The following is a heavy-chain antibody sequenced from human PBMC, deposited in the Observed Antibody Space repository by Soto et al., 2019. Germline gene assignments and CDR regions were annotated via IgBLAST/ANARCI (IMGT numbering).Heavy chain of an antibody. Sequence: QVQLVQSGAEVKKPGASVKVSCKASGYTFTSYAMHWVRQAPGQRLEWMGWINAGNGNTKYSQKFQGRVTITRDTAASTAYMERISLRSEDTAVYYCARGPNPYYFDYWGQGTLVTVSS. CDR3: ARGPNPYYFDY. V-gene: IGHV1-3*01. CDR1: GYTFTSYA. CDR2: INAGNGNT. J-gene: IGHJ4*02.